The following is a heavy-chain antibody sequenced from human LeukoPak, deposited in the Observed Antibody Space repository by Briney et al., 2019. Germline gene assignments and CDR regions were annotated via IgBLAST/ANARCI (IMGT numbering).Heavy chain of an antibody. D-gene: IGHD2-8*01. J-gene: IGHJ4*02. CDR3: ARHPIYCTNGVCYTDY. V-gene: IGHV4-59*08. Sequence: SETLSLTCIVSGGSISGYHWGWIRQPPGKGLEWIAYIYYSGSTSYNPSLKSRVTISVDTSKNQFSLKLSSVTAADTAVYYCARHPIYCTNGVCYTDYWGQGMLVTVSS. CDR1: GGSISGYH. CDR2: IYYSGST.